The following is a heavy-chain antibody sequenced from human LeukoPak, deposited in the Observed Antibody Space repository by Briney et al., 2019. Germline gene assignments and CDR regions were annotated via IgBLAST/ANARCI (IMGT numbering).Heavy chain of an antibody. Sequence: GGSLRLSCAASGFTVSSNYMSWVRQAPGKGLEWVSVIYSGGSTYYADSVKGRFTISRDNSKNTLYLQMNSLRAEDTAVYYCAKTSGGSYFDAFDIWGQGTMVTVSS. D-gene: IGHD1-26*01. V-gene: IGHV3-53*01. CDR3: AKTSGGSYFDAFDI. J-gene: IGHJ3*02. CDR2: IYSGGST. CDR1: GFTVSSNY.